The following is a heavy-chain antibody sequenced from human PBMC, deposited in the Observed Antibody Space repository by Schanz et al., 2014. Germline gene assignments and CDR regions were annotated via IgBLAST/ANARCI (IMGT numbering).Heavy chain of an antibody. V-gene: IGHV3-30*19. Sequence: QAQLVESGGGVVQPGRSLRLSCATSGLNFDYYGMNWVRQAPGKGLEWVANIGYDGSEKYYADSVKGRFTISRDNSKNTLYLQMNSLRADDTAVYYCARDLLVSHYDFWSGNDYWGQGTLVTVSS. CDR3: ARDLLVSHYDFWSGNDY. J-gene: IGHJ4*02. CDR1: GLNFDYYG. D-gene: IGHD3-3*01. CDR2: IGYDGSEK.